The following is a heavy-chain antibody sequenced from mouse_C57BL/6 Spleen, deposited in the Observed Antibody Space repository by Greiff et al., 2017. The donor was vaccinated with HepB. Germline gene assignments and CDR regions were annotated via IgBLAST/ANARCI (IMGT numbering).Heavy chain of an antibody. D-gene: IGHD1-1*01. CDR3: ARGATVVALDY. J-gene: IGHJ2*01. V-gene: IGHV1-22*01. CDR1: GYTFTDCN. CDR2: INPNNGGT. Sequence: EVQLQQSGPELVKPGASVKMSCKASGYTFTDCNMHWVKQSHGKSLEWIGYINPNNGGTSYNQKFKGKATLTVNKSSSTAYMELRSLTSEDSAVYYCARGATVVALDYWGQGTTLTVSS.